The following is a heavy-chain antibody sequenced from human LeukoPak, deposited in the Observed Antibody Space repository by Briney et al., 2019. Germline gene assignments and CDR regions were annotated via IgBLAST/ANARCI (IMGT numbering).Heavy chain of an antibody. CDR2: FDPEDGET. V-gene: IGHV1-24*01. CDR3: TTSVSVQRAYGSFGVFDI. CDR1: GSTITELS. J-gene: IGHJ3*02. Sequence: GASVKVSCKVSGSTITELSMHWVRQAPGKGLEWMGGFDPEDGETIYAQKLQGRVTMTEDTSTDTAYMELSSLRSEDTAVYYCTTSVSVQRAYGSFGVFDIWGQGTTVTVSS. D-gene: IGHD3-3*01.